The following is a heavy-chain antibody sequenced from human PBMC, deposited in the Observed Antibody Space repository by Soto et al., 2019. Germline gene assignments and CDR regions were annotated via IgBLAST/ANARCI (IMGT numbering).Heavy chain of an antibody. D-gene: IGHD6-19*01. Sequence: QVQLVQSGTDVSKPGASVRISCKASGYTFTNYAVNWMRQAPGQSLEWMGWINAGNGHTKYSQNYQGRITLTRDTSATTVDMELSSLSSEDTALYFCARGIWERSSGWYYFDSWGQGTLLSVSS. CDR2: INAGNGHT. V-gene: IGHV1-3*01. CDR1: GYTFTNYA. J-gene: IGHJ4*02. CDR3: ARGIWERSSGWYYFDS.